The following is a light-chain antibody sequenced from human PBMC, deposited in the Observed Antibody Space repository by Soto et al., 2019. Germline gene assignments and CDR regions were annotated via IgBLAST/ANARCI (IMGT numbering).Light chain of an antibody. J-gene: IGKJ1*01. CDR1: HDIGYY. CDR3: QHTFNSPPWT. V-gene: IGKV1-39*01. CDR2: GAS. Sequence: DIQMTQSPSSLSASVGDRVTITCQASHDIGYYLNWYQHKPGKAPKLLISGASNLQSGVPSRFSGSGSGTDFTLTISSLQSEDFASYFCQHTFNSPPWTFGQGTKVDI.